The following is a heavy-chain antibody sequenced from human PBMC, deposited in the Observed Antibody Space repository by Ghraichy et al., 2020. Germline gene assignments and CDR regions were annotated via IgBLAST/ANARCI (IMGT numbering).Heavy chain of an antibody. J-gene: IGHJ4*02. V-gene: IGHV3-21*01. Sequence: GESLNISCAASGFTFSSYSMNWVRQAPGKGLEWVSSISSSSSYIYYADSVKGRFTISRDNAKNSLYLQMNSLRAEDTAVYYCARQDLRFLECPDYWGQGTLVTVSS. CDR1: GFTFSSYS. CDR3: ARQDLRFLECPDY. D-gene: IGHD3-3*01. CDR2: ISSSSSYI.